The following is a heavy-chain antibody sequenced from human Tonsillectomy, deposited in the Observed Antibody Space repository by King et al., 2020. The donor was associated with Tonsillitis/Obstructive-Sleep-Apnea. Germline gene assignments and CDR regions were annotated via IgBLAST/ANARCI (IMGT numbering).Heavy chain of an antibody. CDR1: GFTFSSYA. CDR3: AREGMSSSDY. Sequence: QVQLVESGGGVVQPGRSLRLSCAASGFTFSSYAMHWVRQAPGKGLGWVAVISYDGSNKYYADSVKGRFTIPRDNSKNTLYLQMNSLRAEDTAVYYCAREGMSSSDYWGQGTLVTVSS. D-gene: IGHD6-6*01. CDR2: ISYDGSNK. V-gene: IGHV3-30*04. J-gene: IGHJ4*02.